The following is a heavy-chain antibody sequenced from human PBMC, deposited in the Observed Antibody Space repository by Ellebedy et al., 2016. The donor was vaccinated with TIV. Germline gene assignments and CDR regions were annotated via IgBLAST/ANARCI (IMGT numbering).Heavy chain of an antibody. Sequence: PGGSLRLSCAASGFRFSYYWMHWVRQAPGKGLVWVSRFNFDGSDRSHADTVKGRFTISRDNAKTTLYLQLNSLRAEDTAVYYCVRDLTDGSLDYWGQGTLVTVSS. CDR1: GFRFSYYW. CDR3: VRDLTDGSLDY. D-gene: IGHD3-10*01. V-gene: IGHV3-74*01. CDR2: FNFDGSDR. J-gene: IGHJ4*02.